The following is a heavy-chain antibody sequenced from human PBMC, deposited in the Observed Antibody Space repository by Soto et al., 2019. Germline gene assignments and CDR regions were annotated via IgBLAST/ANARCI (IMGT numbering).Heavy chain of an antibody. CDR3: ARHQVGYRVTDY. V-gene: IGHV3-7*01. Sequence: EVQLVESGGGLVQPGGSLRLSCAASGFSISMYWISWVRQAPGKGLEWVANIKEDGSQKYYVDSVKGRFTISRDNAKNSLYLQMNSLRAADTAVFYCARHQVGYRVTDYWGQGTLVTVSS. D-gene: IGHD1-26*01. CDR2: IKEDGSQK. J-gene: IGHJ4*02. CDR1: GFSISMYW.